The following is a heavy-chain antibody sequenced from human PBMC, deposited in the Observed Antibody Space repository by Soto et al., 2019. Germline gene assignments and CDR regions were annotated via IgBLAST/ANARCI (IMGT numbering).Heavy chain of an antibody. CDR3: ARYEKYTPGRLVTSRSNWFDP. J-gene: IGHJ5*02. V-gene: IGHV4-34*01. CDR1: GVSFSGYY. Sequence: SETLSLTCAVYGVSFSGYYWSWIRQPPGKGLEWIGEINHSGSTNYNPSLKSRVTISVDTSKNQFSLKLSSVTAADTAVYYCARYEKYTPGRLVTSRSNWFDPWGQGTLVTVSS. CDR2: INHSGST. D-gene: IGHD5-18*01.